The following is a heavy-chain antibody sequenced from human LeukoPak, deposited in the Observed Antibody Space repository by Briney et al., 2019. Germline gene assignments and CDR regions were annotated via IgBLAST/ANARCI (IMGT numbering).Heavy chain of an antibody. Sequence: SQTLSLTCAVSGGSISSGGYSWSWIRQPPGKRLEWIGYIYHSGSTYYNPSLKSRVTISVDRSKNQFSLKLSSVTAADTAVYYCARAGRTYYDFWSGYYLTNWFDPWGQGTLVTVSS. CDR2: IYHSGST. V-gene: IGHV4-30-2*01. CDR1: GGSISSGGYS. J-gene: IGHJ5*02. D-gene: IGHD3-3*01. CDR3: ARAGRTYYDFWSGYYLTNWFDP.